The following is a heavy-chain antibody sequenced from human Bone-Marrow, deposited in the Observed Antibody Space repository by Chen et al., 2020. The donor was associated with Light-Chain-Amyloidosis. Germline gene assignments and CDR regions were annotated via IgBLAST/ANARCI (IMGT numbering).Heavy chain of an antibody. D-gene: IGHD3-9*01. CDR3: GKDRSYDDILPGYPADAFDI. CDR1: GFACSSYA. V-gene: IGHV3-23*02. J-gene: IGHJ3*02. Sequence: EVQLVESGGGLLQRGGSLRPSCAASGFACSSYAMSWARQAPGQGRGWGAGVRGGGGSSYSGASGRAWRIIARANARTGLLRQMNSLIAEETAVYYCGKDRSYDDILPGYPADAFDIWGQGTMVTVSS. CDR2: VRGGGGSS.